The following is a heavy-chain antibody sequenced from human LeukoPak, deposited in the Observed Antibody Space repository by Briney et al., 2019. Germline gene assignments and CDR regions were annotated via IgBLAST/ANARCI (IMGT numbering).Heavy chain of an antibody. D-gene: IGHD1-14*01. Sequence: GGSLRLSCAASGFTFSSYWMHWVRQVPGKGLVWVARINPGGSSITYADSVKGRFTISRDNAKNTLYLQMDSLRAEDTGVYYCARSNQADDYWGQGTLVTVSS. J-gene: IGHJ4*02. CDR1: GFTFSSYW. CDR3: ARSNQADDY. CDR2: INPGGSSI. V-gene: IGHV3-74*01.